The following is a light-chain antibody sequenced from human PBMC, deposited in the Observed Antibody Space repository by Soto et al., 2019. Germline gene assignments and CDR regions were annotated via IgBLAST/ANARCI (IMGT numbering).Light chain of an antibody. Sequence: EITMTQFPGILSASPGEGVTLSCRAAQDVATNFAWYQQKRGQAPRLLIYDISSRATGVPARFSGSGSGTEFTLSISVLQSEDSAVYFCQQYNNWPFSFRQGTRLEIK. CDR2: DIS. CDR3: QQYNNWPFS. J-gene: IGKJ5*01. V-gene: IGKV3-15*01. CDR1: QDVATN.